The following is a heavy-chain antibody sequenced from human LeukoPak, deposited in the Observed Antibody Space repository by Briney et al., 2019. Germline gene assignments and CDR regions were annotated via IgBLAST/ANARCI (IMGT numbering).Heavy chain of an antibody. CDR1: GVSVSSIDYY. Sequence: PSETLSLTCSVSGVSVSSIDYYWTWIRQPPGKRLEWIGYMYHTGSSNYNLSLKSRVTVSVDTSKNQFSLKLASVSAADTAVYYCARGGTQLTFPVWGQGTLVTVSS. J-gene: IGHJ4*02. CDR2: MYHTGSS. D-gene: IGHD4/OR15-4a*01. CDR3: ARGGTQLTFPV. V-gene: IGHV4-61*08.